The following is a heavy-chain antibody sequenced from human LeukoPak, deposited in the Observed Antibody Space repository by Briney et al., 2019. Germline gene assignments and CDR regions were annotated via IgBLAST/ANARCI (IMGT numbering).Heavy chain of an antibody. V-gene: IGHV4-39*07. D-gene: IGHD2-8*02. CDR3: AGDTGGRGRLDAFDI. J-gene: IGHJ3*02. Sequence: SETLSLTCIVSGGSISSSIYYWAWVRQPPGKGLEWIGTVFYNGATQYSPSLRSRVTISIDTSTNQFSLKLSSVTAADTAVYYCAGDTGGRGRLDAFDIWGQGTMVTVSS. CDR1: GGSISSSIYY. CDR2: VFYNGAT.